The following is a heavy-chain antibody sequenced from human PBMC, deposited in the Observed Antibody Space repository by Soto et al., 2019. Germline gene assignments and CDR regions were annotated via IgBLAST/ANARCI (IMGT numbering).Heavy chain of an antibody. J-gene: IGHJ6*02. Sequence: GGSLRLSCAASGFTVSSNSMSWVRQAPGKGLEWVSVIYSGGSTYYADSAKGRFTISRDNTKNTQYLQMNSLRAEDTTVYYCVRIGGGSSWYPGYYYYYGMDVWGQGTTVTVSS. D-gene: IGHD6-13*01. CDR1: GFTVSSNS. V-gene: IGHV3-53*01. CDR3: VRIGGGSSWYPGYYYYYGMDV. CDR2: IYSGGST.